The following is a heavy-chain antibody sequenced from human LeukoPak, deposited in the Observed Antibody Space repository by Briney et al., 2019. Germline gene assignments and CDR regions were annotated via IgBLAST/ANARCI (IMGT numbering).Heavy chain of an antibody. V-gene: IGHV4-4*02. D-gene: IGHD3-22*01. J-gene: IGHJ3*02. CDR3: ARGTYYYDSSLGPKTFDI. CDR2: IYHSGST. Sequence: SETLSLTCAVSGGSISSSNWWSWVRQPPGKGLEWIGEIYHSGSTNYNPSFKSRVTISVDTSKNQFSLKLSSVTAADTAVYYCARGTYYYDSSLGPKTFDIWGQGTMVTVSS. CDR1: GGSISSSNW.